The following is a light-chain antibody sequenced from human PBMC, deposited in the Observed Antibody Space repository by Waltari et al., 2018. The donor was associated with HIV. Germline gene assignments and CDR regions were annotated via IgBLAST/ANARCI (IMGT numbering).Light chain of an antibody. CDR3: QQTFNIPLI. J-gene: IGKJ3*01. Sequence: DIQMTQSPSSLSASVGDRVPIPCRASQSMGVYLNWYRQKQGKAPELLIYAAPNLQSGLPPRFSGSGSGTEFTLTISSLQPEDFATYYCQQTFNIPLIFGPGTKVDI. CDR2: AAP. CDR1: QSMGVY. V-gene: IGKV1-39*01.